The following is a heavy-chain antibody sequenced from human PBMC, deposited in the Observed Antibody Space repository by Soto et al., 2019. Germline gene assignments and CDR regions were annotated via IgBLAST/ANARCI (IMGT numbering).Heavy chain of an antibody. CDR3: AREDSVVAATLSRFDY. D-gene: IGHD2-15*01. J-gene: IGHJ4*02. V-gene: IGHV1-69*04. CDR2: IIPILGIA. CDR1: GGTFSSYT. Sequence: GASVKVSCKASGGTFSSYTISWVRQAPGQGLEWMGRIIPILGIANYAQKFQGRVTITADKSTSTAYMELSSLRSEDTAVYYCAREDSVVAATLSRFDYWGQGTLVTVSS.